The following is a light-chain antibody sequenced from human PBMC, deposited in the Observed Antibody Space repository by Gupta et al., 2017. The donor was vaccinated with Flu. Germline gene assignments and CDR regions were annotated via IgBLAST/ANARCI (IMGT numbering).Light chain of an antibody. CDR1: SSDVGAYNH. CDR2: EVS. V-gene: IGLV2-23*02. CDR3: CSHAGSTFWV. Sequence: QSALTQPASVSGSPGQSITVSCTGTSSDVGAYNHVSWYQQYPGKAPKVIMYEVSKRPSGVSNRFSGSKSGNTASLTISGHQAEDEAYYYCCSHAGSTFWVFGGGTKLTVL. J-gene: IGLJ3*02.